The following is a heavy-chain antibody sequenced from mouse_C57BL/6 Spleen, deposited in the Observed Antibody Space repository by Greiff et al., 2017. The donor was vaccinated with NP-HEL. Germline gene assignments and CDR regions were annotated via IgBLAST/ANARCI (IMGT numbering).Heavy chain of an antibody. J-gene: IGHJ4*01. V-gene: IGHV1-64*01. CDR1: GYTFTSYW. Sequence: QVQLQQSGAELVRPGASVTLSCKASGYTFTSYWMHWVKQRPGQGLEWIGMIHPNSGSTNYNEKFKSKATLTVDKSSSTAYMQLSSLTSEDSAVYYCARGSNYDAMDYWGQGTSVTVSS. D-gene: IGHD2-5*01. CDR2: IHPNSGST. CDR3: ARGSNYDAMDY.